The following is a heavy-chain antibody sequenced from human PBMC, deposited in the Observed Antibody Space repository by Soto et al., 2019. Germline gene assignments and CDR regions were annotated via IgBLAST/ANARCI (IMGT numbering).Heavy chain of an antibody. D-gene: IGHD1-26*01. CDR1: SDSIDSSDW. CDR2: ISHGGNT. V-gene: IGHV4-4*02. Sequence: QAQLQESGPGLVKPSETLSLTCTVFSDSIDSSDWWNWVRQSPGRGLEWIGEISHGGNTNYNPSLMSRVTISVDMSKNQFSLTVNSVTAADTAVYYCARDTKTASGQWYFDLWGRGTLVTVSS. CDR3: ARDTKTASGQWYFDL. J-gene: IGHJ2*01.